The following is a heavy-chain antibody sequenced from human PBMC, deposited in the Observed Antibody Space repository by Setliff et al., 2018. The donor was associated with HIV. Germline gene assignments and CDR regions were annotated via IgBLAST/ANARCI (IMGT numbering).Heavy chain of an antibody. CDR2: LYHSGRT. J-gene: IGHJ4*02. CDR3: ARQAIATRSFDC. V-gene: IGHV4-38-2*01. Sequence: SETLSLTCAVSGYSISSDYYWGWIRQPPGTGLEWLGSLYHSGRTYYSPSLKGRVTLSVQTSKNQFSLDLTSVTAADTAVYYCARQAIATRSFDCWGPGTLVTVSS. D-gene: IGHD6-13*01. CDR1: GYSISSDYY.